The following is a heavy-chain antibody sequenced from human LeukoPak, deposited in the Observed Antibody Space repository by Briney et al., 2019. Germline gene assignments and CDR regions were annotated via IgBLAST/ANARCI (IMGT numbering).Heavy chain of an antibody. Sequence: GGSLRLSCAASGFTFSSYDMTWVRQAPGRGLEWVSSIRPSGDNTYYGDSVKGRFTVSRDNSKNTVYLEMNNMAVDDTAVYYCARVAGWHWFDPWGQGTLVTVSS. CDR2: IRPSGDNT. V-gene: IGHV3-23*01. CDR3: ARVAGWHWFDP. J-gene: IGHJ5*02. D-gene: IGHD6-19*01. CDR1: GFTFSSYD.